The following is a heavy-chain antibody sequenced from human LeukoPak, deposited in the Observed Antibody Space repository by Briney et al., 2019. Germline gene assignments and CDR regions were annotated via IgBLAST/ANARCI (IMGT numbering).Heavy chain of an antibody. CDR1: GGSISTSNYY. V-gene: IGHV4-39*01. CDR3: ARHLGDTYDILTGYRHYYFDY. Sequence: SETLSLTCTVSGGSISTSNYYWGWIRQPPGKGLEWIGNIFYSGSTYYSPSLRSRVTISLDTSRNQFSLKLSSVTAADTAVYYCARHLGDTYDILTGYRHYYFDYWGQGTLVTVSS. D-gene: IGHD3-9*01. J-gene: IGHJ4*02. CDR2: IFYSGST.